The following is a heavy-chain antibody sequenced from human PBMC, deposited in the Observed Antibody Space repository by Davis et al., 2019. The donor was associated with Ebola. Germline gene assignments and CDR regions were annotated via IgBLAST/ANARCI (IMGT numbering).Heavy chain of an antibody. CDR1: GYTFTSYY. CDR3: ARDYYYDSSGYYGDWFDP. J-gene: IGHJ5*02. CDR2: INPSGGST. V-gene: IGHV1-46*01. Sequence: ASVKVSCKASGYTFTSYYMHWVRQAPGQGLEWMGIINPSGGSTSYAQKFQGRVTITADKSTSTAYMELSSLRSEDTAVYYCARDYYYDSSGYYGDWFDPWGQGTLVTVSS. D-gene: IGHD3-22*01.